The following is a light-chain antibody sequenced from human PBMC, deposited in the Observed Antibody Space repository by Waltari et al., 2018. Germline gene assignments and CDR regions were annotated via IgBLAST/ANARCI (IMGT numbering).Light chain of an antibody. CDR3: QQNNNFPLT. CDR1: QDVRGW. J-gene: IGKJ4*01. V-gene: IGKV1D-16*01. CDR2: AAS. Sequence: DVQMTQSPPSLSASVGDTITITCRASQDVRGWLAWHQQKPQKPPKSLIFAASTLTTGVASRFSGGWSGTNSLLTITRLHPEDFGTYFCQQNNNFPLTFGGGTRVEIK.